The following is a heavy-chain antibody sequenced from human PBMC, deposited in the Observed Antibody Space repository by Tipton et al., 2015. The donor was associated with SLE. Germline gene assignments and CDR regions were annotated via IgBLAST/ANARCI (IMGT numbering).Heavy chain of an antibody. V-gene: IGHV4-59*01. Sequence: TLSLTCTVSGGSISSYFWSWIRQPPGKGLEWIGYMYYSGSNSYNPSLKSRVTISVDTSKNQFSLKLSSVTAADTAVYYCARDARGSPHLDYWGQGPLVTVSS. D-gene: IGHD2-15*01. CDR1: GGSISSYF. CDR3: ARDARGSPHLDY. CDR2: MYYSGSN. J-gene: IGHJ4*02.